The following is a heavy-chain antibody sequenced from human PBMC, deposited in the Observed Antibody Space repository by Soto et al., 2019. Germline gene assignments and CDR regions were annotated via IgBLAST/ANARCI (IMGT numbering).Heavy chain of an antibody. CDR3: ATTTNDFWSGYYAFDI. CDR1: GGSISSSSYY. V-gene: IGHV4-39*07. D-gene: IGHD3-3*01. Sequence: SETLSLTCTVYGGSISSSSYYWGWIRQPPGKGLEWIGSIYYSGSTYYNPSLKSRVTISVDTSKNQFSLKLSSVTAADTAVYYCATTTNDFWSGYYAFDIWGQGTMVTVSS. CDR2: IYYSGST. J-gene: IGHJ3*02.